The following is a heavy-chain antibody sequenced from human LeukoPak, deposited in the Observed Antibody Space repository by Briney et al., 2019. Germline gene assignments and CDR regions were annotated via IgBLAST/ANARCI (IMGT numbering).Heavy chain of an antibody. D-gene: IGHD3-10*02. CDR3: AELGITMIGGV. V-gene: IGHV3-48*03. Sequence: GGSLRLSCAASGFTFSSYEMNWVRQAPGKGLEWVSYISSGSTIYYADSVKGRFTISRDNAKNLFYLIMNSLRAEDTSVCYCAELGITMIGGVWGKGTTVTISS. CDR2: ISSGSTI. CDR1: GFTFSSYE. J-gene: IGHJ6*04.